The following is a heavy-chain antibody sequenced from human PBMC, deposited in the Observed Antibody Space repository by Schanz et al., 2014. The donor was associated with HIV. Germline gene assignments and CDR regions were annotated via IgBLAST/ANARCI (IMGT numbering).Heavy chain of an antibody. CDR3: AKALRDHYDATGYYRY. CDR1: GFTFSSSG. J-gene: IGHJ4*02. D-gene: IGHD3-22*01. Sequence: QVQLVESGGGVVQPGRSLRLSCTASGFTFSSSGMHWVRQAPGKGLEWVAAMWYDESHKGYADSVKGRFTISRDNSKHTLYLQMNGLRTDDTAVYYCAKALRDHYDATGYYRYWGQGILVTVSA. CDR2: MWYDESHK. V-gene: IGHV3-33*06.